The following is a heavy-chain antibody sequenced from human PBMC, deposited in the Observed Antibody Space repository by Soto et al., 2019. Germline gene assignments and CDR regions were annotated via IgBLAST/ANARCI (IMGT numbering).Heavy chain of an antibody. CDR2: INAHSGGT. J-gene: IGHJ5*02. D-gene: IGHD6-6*01. CDR1: GYTFAGPS. CDR3: AKDLTRQLAYWLDP. Sequence: ASVKVSCKASGYTFAGPSIHWVRQAPGQGLEWMGWINAHSGGTEYAQKFQGRVTLTRDTSIATAYLTLTSLTSDDTALYYCAKDLTRQLAYWLDPWGQGTQVTVSS. V-gene: IGHV1-2*02.